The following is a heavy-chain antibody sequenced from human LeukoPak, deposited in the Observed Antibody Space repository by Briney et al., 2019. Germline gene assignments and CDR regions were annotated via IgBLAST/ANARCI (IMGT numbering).Heavy chain of an antibody. CDR3: AKGGSDSSGYYSLYYYYYMDV. J-gene: IGHJ6*03. CDR1: GFTFSSYA. Sequence: GGSLRLSCAASGFTFSSYAMSWVRQAPGKGLEWVSAISGSGGSTYYADSVKGRFTISRDNSKNTLYLQMSSLRAEDTAVYYCAKGGSDSSGYYSLYYYYYMDVWGKGTTVTISS. CDR2: ISGSGGST. D-gene: IGHD3-22*01. V-gene: IGHV3-23*01.